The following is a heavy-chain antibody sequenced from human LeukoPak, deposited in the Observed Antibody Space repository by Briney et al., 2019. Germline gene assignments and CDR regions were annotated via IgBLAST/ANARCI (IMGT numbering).Heavy chain of an antibody. D-gene: IGHD2-8*02. CDR2: IHYNGNN. CDR3: ARQPTGHPNWFDP. J-gene: IGHJ5*02. V-gene: IGHV4-39*01. Sequence: SETLSLTCTVSGGSISIRSYSWAWLRQSPGKGLEWIGVIHYNGNNYYNPSLKSRVTISVDTSRMQFSLKLTSLTAADTAVYYCARQPTGHPNWFDPWGQGTLVTVSS. CDR1: GGSISIRSYS.